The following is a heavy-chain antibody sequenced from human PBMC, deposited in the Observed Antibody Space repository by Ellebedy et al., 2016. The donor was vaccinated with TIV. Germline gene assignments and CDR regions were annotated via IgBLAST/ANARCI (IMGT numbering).Heavy chain of an antibody. V-gene: IGHV3-11*01. D-gene: IGHD1-26*01. CDR3: ARLGGSYSVDY. J-gene: IGHJ4*02. CDR2: ISSSGDTI. Sequence: PGGSLRLSCAASGFIISGDWMSWVRQAPGKGLEWVSYISSSGDTIYYADSVKGRFTISRDNGKNSLYLQMNSLRAEDTAVYYCARLGGSYSVDYWGQGTRVTVSS. CDR1: GFIISGDW.